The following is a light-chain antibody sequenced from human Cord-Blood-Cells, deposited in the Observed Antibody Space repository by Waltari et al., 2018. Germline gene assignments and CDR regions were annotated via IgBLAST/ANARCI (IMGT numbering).Light chain of an antibody. Sequence: DIHMTQSPSSLSASVGDRVTIPCRASQRISCYLNRYQQKPVKAPKLLIYHASSLQSGVPSRFSGSGSGKDVTLTISSLQPEEFATYYCQQSYSTPPCTFGQGTKLEIK. V-gene: IGKV1-39*01. CDR3: QQSYSTPPCT. CDR1: QRISCY. CDR2: HAS. J-gene: IGKJ2*02.